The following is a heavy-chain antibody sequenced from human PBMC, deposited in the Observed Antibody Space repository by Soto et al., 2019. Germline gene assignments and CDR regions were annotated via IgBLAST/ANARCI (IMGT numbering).Heavy chain of an antibody. V-gene: IGHV3-48*03. J-gene: IGHJ4*02. CDR2: ISRSDRI. D-gene: IGHD3-22*01. Sequence: PGGPLRPSCAASGSSLRSYEMNWVRQAPGKGLEWISHISRSDRIYYAASVKGRFTISRANARSSLLLQMNSLRAEDTAVYYCARSSGSYRPFDSWGQGTRVTASS. CDR3: ARSSGSYRPFDS. CDR1: GSSLRSYE.